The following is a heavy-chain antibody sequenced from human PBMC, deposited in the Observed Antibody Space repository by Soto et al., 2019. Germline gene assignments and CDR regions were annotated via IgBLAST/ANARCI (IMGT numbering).Heavy chain of an antibody. Sequence: GSLRLSCAASGFTFSSYGMHWVRQAPGKGLEWVAVISYDGSNKYYADSVKGRFTISRDNSKNTLYLQMNSLRAEDTAVYYCAKEGSDYDILTGSGYYGMDVWGQGTTVTVSS. CDR1: GFTFSSYG. CDR3: AKEGSDYDILTGSGYYGMDV. D-gene: IGHD3-9*01. J-gene: IGHJ6*02. CDR2: ISYDGSNK. V-gene: IGHV3-30*18.